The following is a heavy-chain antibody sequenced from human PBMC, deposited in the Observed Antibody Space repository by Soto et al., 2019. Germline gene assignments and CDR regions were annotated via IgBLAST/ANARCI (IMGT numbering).Heavy chain of an antibody. CDR3: ATSLWFGTQPEI. V-gene: IGHV4-34*01. Sequence: SETLSLTCAVYGGSFSNNYWTWFRQPPGKGLEWIGEISPSGTTRYIPSLKSRGTISVDTSRKQFFLKVTSVSAADTAVYYCATSLWFGTQPEIWGPGTLVTVSS. CDR1: GGSFSNNY. D-gene: IGHD3-10*01. J-gene: IGHJ4*02. CDR2: ISPSGTT.